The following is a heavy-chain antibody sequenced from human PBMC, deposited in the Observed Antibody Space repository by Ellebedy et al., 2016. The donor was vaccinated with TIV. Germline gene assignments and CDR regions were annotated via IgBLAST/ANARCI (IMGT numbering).Heavy chain of an antibody. Sequence: AASVKVSCKTSGYTFTSNGISWARQAPGQGLEWMGWSNTNSGHTVYGQKVQGRATMTTDTSTSTAHMELRSLRSDDTAIYYCARDGLGYFDNDVLYYWGQGTLVTVSS. V-gene: IGHV1-18*01. CDR3: ARDGLGYFDNDVLYY. CDR2: SNTNSGHT. CDR1: GYTFTSNG. D-gene: IGHD3-22*01. J-gene: IGHJ4*02.